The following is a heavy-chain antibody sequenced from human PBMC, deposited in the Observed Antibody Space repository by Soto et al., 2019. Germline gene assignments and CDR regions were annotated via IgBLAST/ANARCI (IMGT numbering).Heavy chain of an antibody. D-gene: IGHD3-16*01. V-gene: IGHV3-15*07. CDR2: IKSRTDGGTI. CDR3: WGSAY. J-gene: IGHJ4*02. Sequence: EVQLVESGGGLVKPGGSLRVSCAASGFTFREAWMNWVRQAPGKGLEWVGRIKSRTDGGTIEYATHVKGRFIISRDDSKNTLYLQMDSLKTEDAAVYYCWGSAYWGQGTLVTVSS. CDR1: GFTFREAW.